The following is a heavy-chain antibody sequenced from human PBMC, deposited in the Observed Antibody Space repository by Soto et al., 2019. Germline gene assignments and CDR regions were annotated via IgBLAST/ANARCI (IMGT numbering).Heavy chain of an antibody. CDR3: ARSGELLVYYYYYYGMDV. D-gene: IGHD1-26*01. CDR1: GGSISSSSYY. CDR2: IYYSGST. Sequence: PSETLSLTCTVSGGSISSSSYYWGWIRQPPGKGLEWIGSIYYSGSTYYNPSLKSRVTISVDTSKNQFSLKLSSVTAADTAVYYCARSGELLVYYYYYYGMDVWGQGTTVTVSS. V-gene: IGHV4-39*01. J-gene: IGHJ6*02.